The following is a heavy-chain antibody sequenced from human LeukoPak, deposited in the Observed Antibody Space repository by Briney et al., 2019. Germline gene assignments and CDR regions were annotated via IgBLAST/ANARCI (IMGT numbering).Heavy chain of an antibody. J-gene: IGHJ5*01. D-gene: IGHD3-16*01. CDR3: AREGEDFWLDS. CDR1: GGSISSGGYY. CDR2: IYYSGST. V-gene: IGHV4-31*03. Sequence: PSETLSLTCTVSGGSISSGGYYWSWIRQHPGKGLEWIGYIYYSGSTYYNPSLKSRVTISVDTSKNQFSLKLSSVTAADTAMYYCAREGEDFWLDSWGQGTLVTVSS.